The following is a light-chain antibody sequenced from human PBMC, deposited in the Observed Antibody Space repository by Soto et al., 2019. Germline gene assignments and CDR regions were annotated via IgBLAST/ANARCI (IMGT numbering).Light chain of an antibody. J-gene: IGKJ3*01. Sequence: EIVMTQSPATLSVSPGERATHSCRASQSVSSNLAWYQQKPGQAPRLLIYGASTRATGITARFSGSGSGTEFTLTISSLQSEDFAVYYCQQYNRWPFTFGPGTRVDI. CDR1: QSVSSN. V-gene: IGKV3-15*01. CDR3: QQYNRWPFT. CDR2: GAS.